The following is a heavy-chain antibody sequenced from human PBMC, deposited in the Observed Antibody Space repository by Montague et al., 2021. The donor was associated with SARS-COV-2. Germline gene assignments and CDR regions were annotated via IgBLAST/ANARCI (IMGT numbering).Heavy chain of an antibody. J-gene: IGHJ3*02. D-gene: IGHD6-19*01. Sequence: TLSLTCTVSGGSINSGGYYWSWIRQHPGKGLEWIGYIYYSGSTYYXXXLKSRLTISVDTSKNQFFLKLSSVTAADTAVYYCARVHFVSSGWYPDAFDIWGQGTMVTVSS. CDR2: IYYSGST. CDR1: GGSINSGGYY. V-gene: IGHV4-31*03. CDR3: ARVHFVSSGWYPDAFDI.